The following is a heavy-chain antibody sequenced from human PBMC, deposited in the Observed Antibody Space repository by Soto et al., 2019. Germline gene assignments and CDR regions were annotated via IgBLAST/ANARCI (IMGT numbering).Heavy chain of an antibody. Sequence: QVQLQESGPRLVKPSQTLSLSCAVSGGSIISASYSWNWIRQSPERGLEWIGHIYSSGSTYYNPSLDNRVSKSVDASSNQKSLKLTSVTAADTDVYFCAREDADRNERWFDAWGQGNRVTVSS. V-gene: IGHV4-31*11. CDR1: GGSIISASYS. CDR2: IYSSGST. J-gene: IGHJ5*02. D-gene: IGHD2-8*01. CDR3: AREDADRNERWFDA.